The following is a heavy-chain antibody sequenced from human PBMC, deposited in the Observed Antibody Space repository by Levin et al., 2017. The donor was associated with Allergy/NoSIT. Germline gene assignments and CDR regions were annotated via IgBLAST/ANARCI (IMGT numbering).Heavy chain of an antibody. J-gene: IGHJ4*02. CDR3: AKGSGTYFDY. Sequence: SCVASGFTFSSYGMHWVRQAPGKGLEWVAVISYDGSNKYYGDSVKGRFTISRDNSNNTLCLQMNSLRAEDTAVYYCAKGSGTYFDYWGQGTLVTVSS. CDR2: ISYDGSNK. CDR1: GFTFSSYG. D-gene: IGHD1-26*01. V-gene: IGHV3-30*18.